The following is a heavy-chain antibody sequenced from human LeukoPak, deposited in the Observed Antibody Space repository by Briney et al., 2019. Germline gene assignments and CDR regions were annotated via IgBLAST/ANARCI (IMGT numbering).Heavy chain of an antibody. Sequence: GRSLRLSCAASGFTFSSYGMHWVRQAPGKGLEWVAVIWYDGSNKYYADSVKGRFTISRDKSKNTLYLQMNSLRADDTAVYYCAKDYNLRDYYFDYWGQGTLVTVSS. CDR3: AKDYNLRDYYFDY. D-gene: IGHD3-10*01. CDR2: IWYDGSNK. CDR1: GFTFSSYG. V-gene: IGHV3-33*03. J-gene: IGHJ4*02.